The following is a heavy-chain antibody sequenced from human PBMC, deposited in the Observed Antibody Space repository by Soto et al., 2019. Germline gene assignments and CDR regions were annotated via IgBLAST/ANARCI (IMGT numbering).Heavy chain of an antibody. V-gene: IGHV4-38-2*02. Sequence: SETLPITGGASGYYISNGYFCAWIRQPPGKGLEWLGSSYYRGITYYNPSLKSRVTVSVDTTKNQVSLTLSSVTAADTAVDYCVGDQVMSTAPRDVDCWGKGTRVTVSS. CDR1: GYYISNGYF. CDR3: VGDQVMSTAPRDVDC. D-gene: IGHD4-17*01. J-gene: IGHJ6*04. CDR2: SYYRGIT.